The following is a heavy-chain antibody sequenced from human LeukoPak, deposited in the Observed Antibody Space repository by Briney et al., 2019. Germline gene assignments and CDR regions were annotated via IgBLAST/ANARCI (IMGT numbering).Heavy chain of an antibody. J-gene: IGHJ4*02. V-gene: IGHV3-7*01. Sequence: PGGSLRLSCVASGFTISSVWMSWVRQAPGKGLEWVANISPDETVKTYVDSVEGRFTISKDNAKNSVYLQMNSLTVEDTAVYYCARDSRWGQGTLGSVSS. CDR1: GFTISSVW. CDR2: ISPDETVK. CDR3: ARDSR.